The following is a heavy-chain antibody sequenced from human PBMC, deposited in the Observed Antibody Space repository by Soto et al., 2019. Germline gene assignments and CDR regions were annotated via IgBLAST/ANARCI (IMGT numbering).Heavy chain of an antibody. Sequence: SETLSLTCAVSGDSISRSYWWSWVRQLPGKGLEWIGEIYHSGSTIYNPSLTSRVRISVDTSKNQFSLKLSSVSAADTAVYYCARETPAYYYDSRGSGAGNFDCWGQGTLVTVSS. CDR1: GDSISRSYW. D-gene: IGHD3-22*01. CDR3: ARETPAYYYDSRGSGAGNFDC. V-gene: IGHV4-4*02. CDR2: IYHSGST. J-gene: IGHJ4*02.